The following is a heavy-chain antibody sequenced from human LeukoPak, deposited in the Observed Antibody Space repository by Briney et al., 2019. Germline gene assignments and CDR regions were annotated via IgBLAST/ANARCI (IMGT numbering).Heavy chain of an antibody. V-gene: IGHV1-69*06. CDR1: GGTFSSYA. CDR3: AGILRKAWELRGWFDP. Sequence: GASVKVSCKASGGTFSSYAISWVRQAPGQGLEWMGGIIPIFGTSNYAEKFQGRVTITADKSTSTAYMELSSLRSEDTAVYYCAGILRKAWELRGWFDPWGQGTLVTVSS. J-gene: IGHJ5*02. D-gene: IGHD1-26*01. CDR2: IIPIFGTS.